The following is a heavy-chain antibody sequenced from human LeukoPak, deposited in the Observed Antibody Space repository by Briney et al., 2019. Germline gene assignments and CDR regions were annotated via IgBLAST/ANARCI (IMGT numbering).Heavy chain of an antibody. CDR3: SRGGGYGDY. Sequence: SETLSLTCTVSGASITSFYYNWIRQSAGKGLEWVGRIHTNGGTDYRPSLNSRVTMSVDTSKKQISLKLTSVTAADTAVYFCSRGGGYGDYWGQGILVTVSS. CDR1: GASITSFY. D-gene: IGHD5-12*01. V-gene: IGHV4-4*07. J-gene: IGHJ4*02. CDR2: IHTNGGT.